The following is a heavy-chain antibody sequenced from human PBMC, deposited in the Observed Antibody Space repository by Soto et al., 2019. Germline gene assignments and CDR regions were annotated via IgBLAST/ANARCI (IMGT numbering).Heavy chain of an antibody. J-gene: IGHJ6*02. Sequence: GESLKISCNGAGYSFTSYWIGWVRQMPGKGLEWMGIIYPGDSDTRYSPSFQGQVTISADKSISTAYLQWSSLKASDTAMYYCSRIAAAGGAVGYYYGMDVWGQGTTVTVSS. CDR2: IYPGDSDT. CDR1: GYSFTSYW. D-gene: IGHD6-13*01. V-gene: IGHV5-51*01. CDR3: SRIAAAGGAVGYYYGMDV.